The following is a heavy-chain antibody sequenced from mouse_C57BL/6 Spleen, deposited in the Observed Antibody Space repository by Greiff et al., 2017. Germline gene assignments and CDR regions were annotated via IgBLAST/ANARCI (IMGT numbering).Heavy chain of an antibody. V-gene: IGHV5-4*01. CDR2: ISDGGSYT. D-gene: IGHD2-4*01. CDR1: GFTFSSYA. Sequence: EVQLVESGGGLVKPGGSLKLSCAASGFTFSSYAMSWVRQTPEKRLEWVATISDGGSYTYYPDNVKGRFTISRDNAKNNLYLQMSHLKSEDTAMYDCARSDYDYAMDYWGQGTSVTVSS. J-gene: IGHJ4*01. CDR3: ARSDYDYAMDY.